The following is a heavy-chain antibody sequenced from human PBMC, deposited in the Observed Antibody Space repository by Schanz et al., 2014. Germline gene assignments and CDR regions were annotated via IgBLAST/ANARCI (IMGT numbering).Heavy chain of an antibody. V-gene: IGHV3-23*04. CDR3: AKDGGCSSTNCHDFVVPELPFEF. CDR2: ISGSGGST. CDR1: RFTFSNYA. Sequence: EVQLVESGGGLVQPGGSLRLSCAASRFTFSNYAMSWVRQAPGKGLEWVSAISGSGGSTYYADSVKGRFTISRDNSKNTLYLQMNSLRAEDTAIYYCAKDGGCSSTNCHDFVVPELPFEFWGQGTLVTVSS. J-gene: IGHJ4*02. D-gene: IGHD2-2*01.